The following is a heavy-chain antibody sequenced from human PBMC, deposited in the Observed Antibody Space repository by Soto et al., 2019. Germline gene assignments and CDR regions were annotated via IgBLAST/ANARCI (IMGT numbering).Heavy chain of an antibody. CDR3: ARDIEAYYGSGSYYKPWNWFDP. V-gene: IGHV4-30-4*08. D-gene: IGHD3-10*01. J-gene: IGHJ5*02. CDR1: GASITSIYH. Sequence: SETLSLTCAVSGASITSIYHWAWIRQPPGKGLEWIGYIYYSGSTYYNPSLKSRVTISVDTSKNQFSLKPSSVNAADTAVYYSARDIEAYYGSGSYYKPWNWFDPWGQGTLVTVSS. CDR2: IYYSGST.